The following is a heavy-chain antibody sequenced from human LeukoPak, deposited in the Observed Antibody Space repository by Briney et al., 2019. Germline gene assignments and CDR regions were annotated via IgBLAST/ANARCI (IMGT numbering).Heavy chain of an antibody. CDR2: ISAYNGNT. D-gene: IGHD4-23*01. J-gene: IGHJ6*03. V-gene: IGHV1-18*01. CDR3: ARDQGGKGGRNYYYYMDV. Sequence: ASVKVSCKASGYTFTSYGISWVRQAPGQGLEWMGWISAYNGNTNYAQKLQGRVTMTTDTSTSTAYMELRSLRSEDTAVYYCARDQGGKGGRNYYYYMDVWGKGTTVTVSS. CDR1: GYTFTSYG.